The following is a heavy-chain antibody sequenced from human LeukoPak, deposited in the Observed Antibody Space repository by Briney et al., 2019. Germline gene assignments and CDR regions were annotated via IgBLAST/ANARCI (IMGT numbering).Heavy chain of an antibody. V-gene: IGHV5-51*01. Sequence: GESLKISCKGSGYSFSTYWIGWVRQMPGKGLEWMGIIYPGDSDTRYSPSFQGQVTISADKSISTAYLQWSSLEASDTAMYYCARRSGLDSSPYYFDYWGQGTLVTVSS. J-gene: IGHJ4*02. CDR3: ARRSGLDSSPYYFDY. CDR2: IYPGDSDT. D-gene: IGHD2-2*01. CDR1: GYSFSTYW.